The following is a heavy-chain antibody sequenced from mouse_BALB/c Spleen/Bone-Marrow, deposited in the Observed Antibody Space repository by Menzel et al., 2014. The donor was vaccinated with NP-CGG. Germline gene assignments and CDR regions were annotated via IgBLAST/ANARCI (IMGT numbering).Heavy chain of an antibody. CDR3: ARRGTAYFDY. J-gene: IGHJ2*01. D-gene: IGHD1-2*01. CDR2: IYPGDGDT. Sequence: VNLGESGAELARPGASVKLSCKAFGYTFTSYWMQWVKQRPGQGLEWIGTIYPGDGDTRYTQKFKGKATLTADKSSSTAYMQLSSLASEDSAVYYCARRGTAYFDYWGQGTTLTASS. CDR1: GYTFTSYW. V-gene: IGHV1-87*01.